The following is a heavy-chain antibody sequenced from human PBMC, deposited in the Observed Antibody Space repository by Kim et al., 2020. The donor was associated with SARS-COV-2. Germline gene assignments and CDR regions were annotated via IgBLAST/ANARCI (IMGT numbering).Heavy chain of an antibody. CDR2: IIPIFGTA. V-gene: IGHV1-69*13. J-gene: IGHJ5*02. Sequence: SVKVSCKASGGTFSSYAISWVRQAPGQGLEWMGGIIPIFGTANYAQKFQGRVTITADESTSTAYMELSSLRSEDTAVYYCATRIAAAGTPSSWFDPWGQGTLVTVSS. CDR3: ATRIAAAGTPSSWFDP. CDR1: GGTFSSYA. D-gene: IGHD6-13*01.